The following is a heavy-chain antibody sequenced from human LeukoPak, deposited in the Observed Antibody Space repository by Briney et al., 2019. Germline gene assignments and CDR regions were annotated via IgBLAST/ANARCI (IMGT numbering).Heavy chain of an antibody. CDR2: IYHSEST. D-gene: IGHD6-13*01. CDR1: GGSISSNNW. V-gene: IGHV4-4*02. Sequence: SGTLSLTCAVSGGSISSNNWWTWVRPPPGKGLEWIGEIYHSESTNYNPSLKSRVTISVDKSKNQFSLKLNSVTAADTAVYYCAREIAAAGNLDYWGQGTLVTVSS. J-gene: IGHJ4*02. CDR3: AREIAAAGNLDY.